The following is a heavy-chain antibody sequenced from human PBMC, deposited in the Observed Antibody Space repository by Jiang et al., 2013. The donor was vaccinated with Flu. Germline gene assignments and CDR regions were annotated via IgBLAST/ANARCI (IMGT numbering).Heavy chain of an antibody. CDR3: AREKAPLRYFDWLVDHHPTYYFDY. V-gene: IGHV1-2*04. Sequence: GAEVKKPGASVKVSCKASGYTFTGYYMHWVRQAPGQGLEWMGWINPNSGGTNYAQKFQGWVTMTRDTSISTAYMELSRLRSDDTAVYYCAREKAPLRYFDWLVDHHPTYYFDYWGQGTLVTVSS. D-gene: IGHD3-9*01. J-gene: IGHJ4*02. CDR2: INPNSGGT. CDR1: GYTFTGYY.